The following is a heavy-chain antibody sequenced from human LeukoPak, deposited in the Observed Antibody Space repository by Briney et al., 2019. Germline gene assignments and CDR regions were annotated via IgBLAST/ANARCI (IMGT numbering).Heavy chain of an antibody. J-gene: IGHJ4*02. D-gene: IGHD3-16*02. CDR1: GFTFSSDG. V-gene: IGHV3-30*02. CDR2: IRYDGSNK. Sequence: GGSLRLSCAAYGFTFSSDGMHWVRQDPGKGLEWVAFIRYDGSNKYYADSVKGRFTISRDNSKNTLYLQMNSLRAEDTAVYYCAKGIMITFGGVIGCDYWGQGTLVTVSS. CDR3: AKGIMITFGGVIGCDY.